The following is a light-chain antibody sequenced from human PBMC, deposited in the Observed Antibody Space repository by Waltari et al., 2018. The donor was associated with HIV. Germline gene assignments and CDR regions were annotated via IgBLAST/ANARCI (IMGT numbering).Light chain of an antibody. V-gene: IGKV1-39*01. CDR1: QSVSSY. J-gene: IGKJ2*01. CDR3: QQSYSIPRT. Sequence: IQITQSSYSVSASIGDIVTITCRPSQSVSSYLNWYQQKPGRAPKFLICAASSLQGGLPSSFSGSGSETDFTLTISSLQPDDFATYYCQQSYSIPRTFGQGTKLDIK. CDR2: AAS.